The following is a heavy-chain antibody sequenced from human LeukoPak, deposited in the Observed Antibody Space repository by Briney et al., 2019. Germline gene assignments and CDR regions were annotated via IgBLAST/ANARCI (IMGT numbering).Heavy chain of an antibody. CDR3: ARDPYSGSYGNYYYYYMDV. CDR2: IKQDGSEK. Sequence: PGGSLRLSCVGSGFTFSGYWMSWVRQAPGKGLEWVANIKQDGSEKYYVDSVEGRFTISRDNAKNSLYLQMNSLRAEDTAVYYCARDPYSGSYGNYYYYYMDVWGKGTTVTISS. J-gene: IGHJ6*03. D-gene: IGHD1-26*01. CDR1: GFTFSGYW. V-gene: IGHV3-7*01.